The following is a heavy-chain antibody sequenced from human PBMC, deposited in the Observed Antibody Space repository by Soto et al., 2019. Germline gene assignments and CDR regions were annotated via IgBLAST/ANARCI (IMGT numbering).Heavy chain of an antibody. J-gene: IGHJ4*02. CDR1: GYTFTGYY. CDR2: INPNSGGT. V-gene: IGHV1-2*04. CDR3: ARGFRCSGGSCYYYFDY. Sequence: ASVKVSCKASGYTFTGYYMHWVRQAPGQGLEWMGWINPNSGGTNYAQKFQGWVTMTRDTSISTAYMELSRLRSDDTAVYYCARGFRCSGGSCYYYFDYWGQGTLVTVSS. D-gene: IGHD2-15*01.